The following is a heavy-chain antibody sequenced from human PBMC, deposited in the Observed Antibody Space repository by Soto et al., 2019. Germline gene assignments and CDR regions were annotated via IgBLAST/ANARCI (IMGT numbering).Heavy chain of an antibody. CDR2: MNPNSNNT. V-gene: IGHV1-8*01. Sequence: QVQLVQSGAEVKTPGASVKVSCKASGYTFASYDMNWVRQAPGQGLEWMGWMNPNSNNTGYAQKFQGRLTMTRDIALSIAHMELSSLRNEDTAVYYCARSDGYHFNWLDSWGQGTVVTVSP. J-gene: IGHJ5*01. CDR1: GYTFASYD. D-gene: IGHD2-21*01. CDR3: ARSDGYHFNWLDS.